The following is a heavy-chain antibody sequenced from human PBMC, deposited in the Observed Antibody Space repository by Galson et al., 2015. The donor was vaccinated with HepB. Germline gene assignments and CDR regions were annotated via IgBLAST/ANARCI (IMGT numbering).Heavy chain of an antibody. V-gene: IGHV3-30*03. CDR3: AARLRYHDFLSSPEKGDAEYFQE. J-gene: IGHJ1*01. CDR2: ISYDGSQR. CDR1: GFSFSSYG. Sequence: SLRLSCAASGFSFSSYGIHWVRQAPGKGLEWVAFISYDGSQRHYGDSVKGRFTVSRDNSKSTLYLQMNSLRPEDTAVYHCAARLRYHDFLSSPEKGDAEYFQEWGQGTPVTVSS. D-gene: IGHD3-3*01.